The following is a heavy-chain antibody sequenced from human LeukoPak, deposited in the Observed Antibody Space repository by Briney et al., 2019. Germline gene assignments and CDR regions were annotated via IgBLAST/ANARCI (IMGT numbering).Heavy chain of an antibody. CDR3: ARDLSQKVQLPDMYYFDY. CDR1: GYTFTSYG. V-gene: IGHV1-18*01. Sequence: ASVKVSCKASGYTFTSYGISWVRHAPGQGLEWMGWISAYNGNTNYAQKLQGRVTMTTDTSTSTAYMELRSLRSDDTAVYYCARDLSQKVQLPDMYYFDYWGQGTLVTVSS. J-gene: IGHJ4*02. D-gene: IGHD1-1*01. CDR2: ISAYNGNT.